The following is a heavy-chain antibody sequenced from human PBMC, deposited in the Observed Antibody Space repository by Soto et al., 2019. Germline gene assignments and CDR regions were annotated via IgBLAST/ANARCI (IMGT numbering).Heavy chain of an antibody. J-gene: IGHJ4*02. D-gene: IGHD1-7*01. CDR2: IIPILDIT. CDR3: ARPTSTGTTSGYYFDY. Sequence: QVQLVQSGAEVKKPGSSVKVSCKASGGTFSSYPISWVRQAPGQGLEWMGRIIPILDITDYAQRFQGRVTITADKSTITAYMELSSLTSDDTAVYYCARPTSTGTTSGYYFDYWGQGTLVTVSS. V-gene: IGHV1-69*02. CDR1: GGTFSSYP.